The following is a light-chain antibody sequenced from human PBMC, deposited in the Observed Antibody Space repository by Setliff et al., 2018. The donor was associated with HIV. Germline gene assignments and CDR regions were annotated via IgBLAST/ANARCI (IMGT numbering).Light chain of an antibody. J-gene: IGLJ1*01. V-gene: IGLV1-44*01. CDR2: SNN. CDR1: SSSIGRNT. CDR3: VTWDSSLSAEV. Sequence: QSALTQPPSASGTPGQRVTISCSGSSSSIGRNTVNWYQNLPGTAPKLLIYSNNQRPSGVPDRFSGSKSGTSATLGITGLQTGDEADYYCVTWDSSLSAEVFGTGTKVT.